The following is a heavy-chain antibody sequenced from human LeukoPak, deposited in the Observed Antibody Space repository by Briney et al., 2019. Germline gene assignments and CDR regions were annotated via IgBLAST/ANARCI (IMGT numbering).Heavy chain of an antibody. V-gene: IGHV1-18*01. D-gene: IGHD5-18*01. Sequence: ASVKVSCKASGYTFTSYGISWVRQAPGQGLEWMGWISAYNGNTNYAQKLQGRVAMTTDTSTSTAYMELRSLRSDDTAVYYCARVWLYDSYGSWYHYYYMDVWGKGTTVTVSS. J-gene: IGHJ6*03. CDR3: ARVWLYDSYGSWYHYYYMDV. CDR2: ISAYNGNT. CDR1: GYTFTSYG.